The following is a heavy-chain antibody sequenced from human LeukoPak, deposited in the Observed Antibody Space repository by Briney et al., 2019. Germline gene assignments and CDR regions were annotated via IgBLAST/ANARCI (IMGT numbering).Heavy chain of an antibody. CDR1: GGSFSAYY. CDR2: INHSGSI. CDR3: ARAIMITFGGVIVPPNWFDP. J-gene: IGHJ5*02. V-gene: IGHV4-34*01. Sequence: SETLSLTCAVYGGSFSAYYWTWIRQPPGKGLEWIGEINHSGSINYNPSLKSRVTISVDTSKNQFSLKLSSVTAADTAVYYCARAIMITFGGVIVPPNWFDPWGQGTLVTVSS. D-gene: IGHD3-16*02.